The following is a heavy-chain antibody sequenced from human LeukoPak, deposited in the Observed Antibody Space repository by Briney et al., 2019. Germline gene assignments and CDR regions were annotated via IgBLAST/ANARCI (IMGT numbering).Heavy chain of an antibody. CDR2: IYYSGST. Sequence: SETLSLTCTVSGDSISSSSYYWGWIRQPPGKGLEWIGSIYYSGSTYYNPSLKSRVTISVDTSKNQFSLKLSSVTAADTAVYYCARDNRYFDPGVYYYNGMDVWGQGTTVTVSS. CDR1: GDSISSSSYY. CDR3: ARDNRYFDPGVYYYNGMDV. D-gene: IGHD3-9*01. V-gene: IGHV4-39*07. J-gene: IGHJ6*02.